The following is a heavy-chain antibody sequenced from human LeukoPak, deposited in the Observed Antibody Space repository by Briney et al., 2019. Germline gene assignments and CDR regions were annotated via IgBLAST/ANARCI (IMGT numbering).Heavy chain of an antibody. CDR3: ASTPLRYCSDGSCYYDY. J-gene: IGHJ4*02. V-gene: IGHV4-59*05. D-gene: IGHD2-15*01. CDR1: GGSISSYY. CDR2: FYYSGST. Sequence: SEILSLTCTVSGGSISSYYWSWIRQPPGKGLEWIGSFYYSGSTYYNPSLRSRVTISVDTSKNLFSLKLSSVTAADTAVYYCASTPLRYCSDGSCYYDYWGQGTLVTVSS.